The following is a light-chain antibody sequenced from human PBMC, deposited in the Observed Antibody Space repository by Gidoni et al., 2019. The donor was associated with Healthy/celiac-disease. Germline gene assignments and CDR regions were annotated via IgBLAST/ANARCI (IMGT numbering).Light chain of an antibody. CDR2: AAS. Sequence: VIWLPHSPSLLSASTGDRFTIRRRMSQGISSYLACYQQKPGKAPELLIYAASTLQRGVPSRFSGSGSGTDFTLTISCLQSEDFATDYCQQYYSFPWTFGQGTKVEIK. CDR3: QQYYSFPWT. J-gene: IGKJ1*01. CDR1: QGISSY. V-gene: IGKV1D-8*01.